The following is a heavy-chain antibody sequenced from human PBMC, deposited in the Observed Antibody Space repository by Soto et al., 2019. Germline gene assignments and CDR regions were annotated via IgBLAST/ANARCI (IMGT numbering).Heavy chain of an antibody. Sequence: QVQLQQWGAGLLKPSETLSLTCAVYGGSFSGYQWSWIRQPPGKGLEWIGEVNDSGNINYHPSINSRVTIMIDTTKKQISMKLSSVTAADTVVYYCARGLILWCGELSRRGGNYSYMDVWGKGNTVTISS. CDR3: ARGLILWCGELSRRGGNYSYMDV. V-gene: IGHV4-34*01. J-gene: IGHJ6*03. D-gene: IGHD3-10*01. CDR2: VNDSGNI. CDR1: GGSFSGYQ.